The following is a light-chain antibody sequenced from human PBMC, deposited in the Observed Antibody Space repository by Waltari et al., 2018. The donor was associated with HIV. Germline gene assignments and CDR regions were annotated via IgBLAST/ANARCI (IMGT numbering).Light chain of an antibody. Sequence: QSVLTQPPSASGTPGQRVTISCSGSSSNIGSHTVNWYQQLPGTAPKLLIYSNNQRPSGVPDRVSGSKSGTSASLAISGLQSEDEADYYCAAWDDSLNGVVFGGGTKLTVL. CDR3: AAWDDSLNGVV. CDR2: SNN. V-gene: IGLV1-44*01. CDR1: SSNIGSHT. J-gene: IGLJ2*01.